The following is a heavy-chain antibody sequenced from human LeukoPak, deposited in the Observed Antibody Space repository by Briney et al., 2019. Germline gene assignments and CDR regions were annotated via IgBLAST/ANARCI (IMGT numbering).Heavy chain of an antibody. D-gene: IGHD1-26*01. V-gene: IGHV1-18*01. CDR3: ARGSIVGATSAEYFQH. J-gene: IGHJ1*01. CDR2: ISAYNGNT. CDR1: GYTFTSYG. Sequence: ASVKASCKASGYTFTSYGISWVRQAPGQGLEWMGWISAYNGNTNYAQKLQGRVTMTTETSTSTAYMELRSLRSDDTPVYYCARGSIVGATSAEYFQHWGQGTLVTVSS.